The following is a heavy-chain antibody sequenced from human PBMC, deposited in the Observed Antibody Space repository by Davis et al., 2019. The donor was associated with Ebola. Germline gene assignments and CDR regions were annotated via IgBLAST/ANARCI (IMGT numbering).Heavy chain of an antibody. J-gene: IGHJ4*02. CDR1: GFTFSSYG. D-gene: IGHD6-13*01. V-gene: IGHV3-30*03. CDR3: ASAGYFDY. Sequence: GGSLRLSCAASGFTFSSYGMHWVRQAPGKGLEWVAVISYDGSNKYYADSVKGRFTISRDNSKNTLYLQMNSLRDEDTAVYYCASAGYFDYWGQGTLVTVSS. CDR2: ISYDGSNK.